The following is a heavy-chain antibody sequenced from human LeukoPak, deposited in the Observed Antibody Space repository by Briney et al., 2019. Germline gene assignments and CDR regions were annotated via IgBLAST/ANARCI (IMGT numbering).Heavy chain of an antibody. J-gene: IGHJ4*02. CDR2: ISGSGGST. D-gene: IGHD6-19*01. V-gene: IGHV3-23*01. CDR1: RFTFSSYA. CDR3: AKGIHSGGWSLGYFDH. Sequence: GGSLRLSCAASRFTFSSYAMSWVRQAPGKGLEWVSAISGSGGSTYYADSVKGRFTISRDNSKNTLYLQMNSLRAEDTAVYYCAKGIHSGGWSLGYFDHWGQGTLVTVSS.